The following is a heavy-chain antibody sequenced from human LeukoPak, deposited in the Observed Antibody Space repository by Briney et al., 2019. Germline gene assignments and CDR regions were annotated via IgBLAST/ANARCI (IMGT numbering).Heavy chain of an antibody. CDR2: TNWDGGRT. CDR1: GFTVSTNY. D-gene: IGHD2-21*02. V-gene: IGHV3-20*04. Sequence: GGSLRLSCAASGFTVSTNYMSWVRQAPGKGLEWVSGTNWDGGRTGYADSVKGRFTISRDNAKNSLYLQMNSLRVEDTAMYYCARDGLRRPPTPYCGGDCPLDYWGQGTLVSVSS. CDR3: ARDGLRRPPTPYCGGDCPLDY. J-gene: IGHJ4*02.